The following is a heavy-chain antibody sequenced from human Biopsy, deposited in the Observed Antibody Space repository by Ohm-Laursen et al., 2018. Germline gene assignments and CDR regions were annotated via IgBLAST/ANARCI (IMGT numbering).Heavy chain of an antibody. J-gene: IGHJ1*01. Sequence: SDTLSLTCTVSGGSFTSHYWTWIRQPPGKGLEWIGHISHTGYTSYKPSLKSRVTISLDTSRKHFPLRLTSLAAADTAVYYCARGSNEYGGLYFPHWGQGTLVTVSS. CDR2: ISHTGYT. V-gene: IGHV4-59*11. CDR1: GGSFTSHY. D-gene: IGHD4-23*01. CDR3: ARGSNEYGGLYFPH.